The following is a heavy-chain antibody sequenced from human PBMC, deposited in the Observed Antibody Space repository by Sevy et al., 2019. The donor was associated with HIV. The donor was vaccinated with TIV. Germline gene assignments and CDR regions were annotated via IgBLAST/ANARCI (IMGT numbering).Heavy chain of an antibody. V-gene: IGHV3-30-3*01. CDR1: GFTFSSYA. D-gene: IGHD1-26*01. CDR3: ARGEKWAVYYYGMDV. CDR2: ISYDGSNK. Sequence: GGSLRLSCAASGFTFSSYAMHWVCQAPGKGLEWVAVISYDGSNKYYADSVKGRFTISRDNSKNTLYLQMNSLRAEDTAVYYCARGEKWAVYYYGMDVWGQGTTVTVSS. J-gene: IGHJ6*02.